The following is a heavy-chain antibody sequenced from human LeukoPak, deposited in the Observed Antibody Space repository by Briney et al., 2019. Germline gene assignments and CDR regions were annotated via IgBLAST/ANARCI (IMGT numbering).Heavy chain of an antibody. CDR1: GFTFSSYG. J-gene: IGHJ4*02. CDR3: AKESPIAARTVYFDY. D-gene: IGHD6-6*01. CDR2: IWYGGSNK. V-gene: IGHV3-30*02. Sequence: PGGSLRLSCAASGFTFSSYGMHWVRQAPGKGLEWVAVIWYGGSNKYYADSVKGRFTISRDNSKNTLYLQMSSLRAEDTAVYYCAKESPIAARTVYFDYWGQGTLVTVSS.